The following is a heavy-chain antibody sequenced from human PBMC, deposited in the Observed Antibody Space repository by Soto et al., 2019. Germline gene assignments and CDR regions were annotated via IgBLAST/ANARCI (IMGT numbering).Heavy chain of an antibody. Sequence: PGGSLRLSCAASGFTFSSYWMHWVRQAPGKGLVWVSRINSDGSSTSYADSVKGRFTISRDNAKNTLYLQMNSLRAEDTAVYYCARLYSSGLGEGLWGQGTLVTVSS. J-gene: IGHJ4*02. D-gene: IGHD6-19*01. CDR2: INSDGSST. V-gene: IGHV3-74*01. CDR3: ARLYSSGLGEGL. CDR1: GFTFSSYW.